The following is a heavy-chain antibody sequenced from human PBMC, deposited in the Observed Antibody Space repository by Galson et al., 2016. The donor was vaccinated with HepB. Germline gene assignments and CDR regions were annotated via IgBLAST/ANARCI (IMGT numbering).Heavy chain of an antibody. CDR2: ISRSGDST. Sequence: LRLSCAASGFAFSSYAMSWVRQAPGKGLEVVSSISRSGDSTDYADSVKGRFTISRDNSKNTLSLQMNSLTADDTAIYYCVQGSTAPAVWGKGTTVTVSS. D-gene: IGHD2-2*01. CDR1: GFAFSSYA. V-gene: IGHV3-23*01. J-gene: IGHJ6*04. CDR3: VQGSTAPAV.